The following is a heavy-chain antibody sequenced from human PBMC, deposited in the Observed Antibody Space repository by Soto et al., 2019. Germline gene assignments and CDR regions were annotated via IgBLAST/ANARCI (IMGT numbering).Heavy chain of an antibody. D-gene: IGHD3-10*01. CDR2: IYYSGST. CDR3: ARDRGYPETYGMAV. Sequence: SETLSLTCTVSGGSISSGDYYWSWIRQPPGKGLEWIGYIYYSGSTNYNPSLKSRVTISVGTSKNQFSLKLSSVTAADTAVYYCARDRGYPETYGMAVWGQGTTVTVSS. J-gene: IGHJ6*02. V-gene: IGHV4-61*08. CDR1: GGSISSGDYY.